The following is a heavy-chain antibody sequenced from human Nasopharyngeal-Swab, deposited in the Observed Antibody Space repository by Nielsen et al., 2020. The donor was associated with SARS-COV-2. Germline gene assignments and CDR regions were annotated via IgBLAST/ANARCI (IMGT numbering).Heavy chain of an antibody. CDR2: ISSTGDYI. J-gene: IGHJ4*02. CDR3: ARETPAMFAY. CDR1: GFTVSSNY. Sequence: GESLKISCAASGFTVSSNYMSWVRQAPGKGLEWVSAISSTGDYIYYAASVKGRFTVSRDNAKNSVYLQMNSVRAEDTAVYYCARETPAMFAYWGQGTLVTVSS. V-gene: IGHV3-21*01.